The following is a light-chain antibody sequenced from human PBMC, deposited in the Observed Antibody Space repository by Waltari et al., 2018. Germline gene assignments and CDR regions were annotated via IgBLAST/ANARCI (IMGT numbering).Light chain of an antibody. CDR1: QRVSSGY. CDR3: HQYGSPGWT. V-gene: IGKV3-20*01. CDR2: SVS. J-gene: IGKJ1*01. Sequence: DIVLTQSPGTLSLSPGERASLSCRASQRVSSGYLAWYQQEAGQAPRLTIYSVSSRATGIPDRFSGSGSGTDFTLSISRLEPEDFAVYYCHQYGSPGWTFGQGTKVEIK.